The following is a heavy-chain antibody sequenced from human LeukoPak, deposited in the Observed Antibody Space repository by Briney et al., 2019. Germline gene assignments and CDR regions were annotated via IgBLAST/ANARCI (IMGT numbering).Heavy chain of an antibody. V-gene: IGHV4-59*08. CDR1: GGSISPYY. Sequence: PSETLSLTCTVSGGSISPYYWTWIRQPPGKGLEWIGYIYYSGSTHYNPSLKSRVTISVDTSKNQFSLTLGSVSATDTAVYYCVSPRGFSYGYFDYWGQGTLVTVSS. D-gene: IGHD5-18*01. CDR3: VSPRGFSYGYFDY. J-gene: IGHJ4*02. CDR2: IYYSGST.